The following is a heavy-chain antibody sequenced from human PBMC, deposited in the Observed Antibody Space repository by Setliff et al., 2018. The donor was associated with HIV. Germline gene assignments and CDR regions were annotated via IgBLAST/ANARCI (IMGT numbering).Heavy chain of an antibody. CDR2: ISGHSVTT. Sequence: GGSLRLSCTASGFTFGDYAMSWVRQAPGKEPEWVSSISGHSVTTYYADSVKDRFTISRDNAKNTLYLQMNSLRAEDTGVYYCHSGYDTEEQSYFDYWGQGTLVTVSS. CDR3: HSGYDTEEQSYFDY. CDR1: GFTFGDYA. J-gene: IGHJ4*02. V-gene: IGHV3-23*01. D-gene: IGHD5-12*01.